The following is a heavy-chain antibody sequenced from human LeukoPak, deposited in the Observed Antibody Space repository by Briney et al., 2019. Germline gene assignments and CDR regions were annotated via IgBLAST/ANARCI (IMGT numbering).Heavy chain of an antibody. CDR1: GGSISSYY. J-gene: IGHJ4*02. CDR2: IYTSGST. CDR3: ARVTYYYAYSGLPTPGLSDY. D-gene: IGHD3-22*01. Sequence: SETLSLTCTVSGGSISSYYWSWIRQPAGKGLEWIGRIYTSGSTNYNPSLKSRVTMSVDTSKNQFSLKLSSVTAADTAVYYCARVTYYYAYSGLPTPGLSDYWGQGTLVTVSS. V-gene: IGHV4-4*07.